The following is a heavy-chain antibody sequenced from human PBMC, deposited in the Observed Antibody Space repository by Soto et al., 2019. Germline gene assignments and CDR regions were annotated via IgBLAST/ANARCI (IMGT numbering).Heavy chain of an antibody. CDR1: GYSFTSYW. CDR3: ARQGEYYDSSGYFDY. J-gene: IGHJ4*02. Sequence: GESLKISCKGSGYSFTSYWIGWVRQMPGKGLEWMGIIYPGDSDTRYSPSFQGQVTISADKSISTAYLQWSSLKASDTAMYYCARQGEYYDSSGYFDYWGQGTLVTVSS. D-gene: IGHD3-22*01. CDR2: IYPGDSDT. V-gene: IGHV5-51*01.